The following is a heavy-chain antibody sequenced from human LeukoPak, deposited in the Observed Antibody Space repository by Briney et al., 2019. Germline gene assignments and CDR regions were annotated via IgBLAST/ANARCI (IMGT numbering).Heavy chain of an antibody. J-gene: IGHJ4*02. V-gene: IGHV3-48*02. CDR2: ISGSTSAV. Sequence: GGSLRLSCAASGFTFTRYGMVWVRQAPGKGLEWVSYISGSTSAVYYADSVRGRFTISRDNAKNSLYLQMNSLRDDDTAVYYCARRERQSANYYYFDYWGQGTLVTVSS. D-gene: IGHD4/OR15-4a*01. CDR1: GFTFTRYG. CDR3: ARRERQSANYYYFDY.